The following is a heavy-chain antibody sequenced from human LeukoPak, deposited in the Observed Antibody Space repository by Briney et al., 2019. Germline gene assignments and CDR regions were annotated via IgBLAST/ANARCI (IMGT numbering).Heavy chain of an antibody. J-gene: IGHJ6*02. CDR1: GYTLTELS. V-gene: IGHV1-24*01. CDR3: ALWRLVGATVFYGMDV. Sequence: ASVKVSCKVSGYTLTELSMHWVRQAPGKGLEWMGSFDPEDGETIYAQKFQGRVTMTEDTSTDTAYMELSSLRSEDTAVYYCALWRLVGATVFYGMDVWGQGTTVTVSS. D-gene: IGHD1-26*01. CDR2: FDPEDGET.